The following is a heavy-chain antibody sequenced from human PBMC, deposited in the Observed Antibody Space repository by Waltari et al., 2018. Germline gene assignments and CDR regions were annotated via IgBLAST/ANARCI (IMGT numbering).Heavy chain of an antibody. Sequence: QVQLQESGPGLVKPSETLSLTCTVSGGSISSYYWSWIRQPPGKGLEWIGYIYYSGSTNYTPPHKCRVTISVDTSKNQFSLKLSSVTAAGTAVYYCARFRQWLGRFDYWGQGTLVTVSS. D-gene: IGHD6-19*01. J-gene: IGHJ4*02. CDR3: ARFRQWLGRFDY. CDR2: IYYSGST. CDR1: GGSISSYY. V-gene: IGHV4-59*08.